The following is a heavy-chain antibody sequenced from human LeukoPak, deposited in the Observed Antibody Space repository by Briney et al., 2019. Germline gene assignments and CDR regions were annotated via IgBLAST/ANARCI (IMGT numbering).Heavy chain of an antibody. CDR3: ARALSHVLLWFDP. CDR2: IYYSGST. D-gene: IGHD3-10*01. V-gene: IGHV4-59*01. CDR1: GGSISSYY. J-gene: IGHJ5*02. Sequence: PSETLSLTCTVSGGSISSYYWSWIRQPPGKGLEWIGYIYYSGSTNYNPSLKSRVTISVDTSKNQFSLKLSSVTAADTAVYYCARALSHVLLWFDPWGQGTLVTVSS.